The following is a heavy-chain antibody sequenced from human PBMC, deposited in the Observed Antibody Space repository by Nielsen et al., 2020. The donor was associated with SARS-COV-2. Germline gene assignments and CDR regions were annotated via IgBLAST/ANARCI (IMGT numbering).Heavy chain of an antibody. V-gene: IGHV3-53*01. J-gene: IGHJ4*02. CDR3: ASARAPYSSGWPTFDY. Sequence: GESLKISCAAFGFSVSSNYMSWVRQAPGKGLEWVSVIDSGGSTYYAGSVKGRFTIFRDKSKNTLDLQMNSLRAEDTAVYYCASARAPYSSGWPTFDYWGQGTLVTVSS. CDR1: GFSVSSNY. CDR2: IDSGGST. D-gene: IGHD6-19*01.